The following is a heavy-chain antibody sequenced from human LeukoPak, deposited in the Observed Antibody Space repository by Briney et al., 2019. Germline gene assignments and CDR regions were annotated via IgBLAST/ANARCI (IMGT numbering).Heavy chain of an antibody. V-gene: IGHV3-23*01. CDR2: ISGGGETT. CDR1: GFTFNNYA. D-gene: IGHD4-17*01. J-gene: IGHJ4*02. Sequence: GGSLRLSCAASGFTFNNYAMNWVRQAPGKGLEWVSSISGGGETTHYADSAKGRFTISRDNSQNTLYLQMNSLRAEDTAVYYCARDYADYVGYFFFDYWGRGTLVTVSS. CDR3: ARDYADYVGYFFFDY.